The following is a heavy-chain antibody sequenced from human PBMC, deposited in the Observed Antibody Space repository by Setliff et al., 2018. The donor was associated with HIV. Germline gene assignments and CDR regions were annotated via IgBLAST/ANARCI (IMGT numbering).Heavy chain of an antibody. J-gene: IGHJ6*02. V-gene: IGHV4-34*01. D-gene: IGHD3-10*01. CDR2: INHSGTT. Sequence: SETLSLTCTVYGGSFSDYYWSWIRQPPGKGLEWIGEINHSGTTIYSPSLKSRVTMSVDASKNQFSLKLSSVTAADTAVYYCARGTRIYYGSGKLYYYGMDVWGQGTTVTVSS. CDR3: ARGTRIYYGSGKLYYYGMDV. CDR1: GGSFSDYY.